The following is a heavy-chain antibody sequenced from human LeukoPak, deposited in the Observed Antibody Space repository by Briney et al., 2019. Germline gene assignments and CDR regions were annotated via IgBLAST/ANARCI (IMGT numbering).Heavy chain of an antibody. V-gene: IGHV3-7*01. D-gene: IGHD2-2*01. CDR1: GFTFSSYW. J-gene: IGHJ6*03. CDR2: IKQDGSEK. Sequence: GGSLRLSCAASGFTFSSYWMSWVRQAPGKVLEWVANIKQDGSEKYYVDSVKGRFTISRDNAKNSLYLQMNSLRAEDTAVYYCARSADVVVPEYYMDVWGKGTTVTVSS. CDR3: ARSADVVVPEYYMDV.